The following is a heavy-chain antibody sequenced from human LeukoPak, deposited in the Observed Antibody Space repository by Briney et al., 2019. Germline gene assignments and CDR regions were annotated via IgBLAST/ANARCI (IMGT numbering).Heavy chain of an antibody. CDR2: IYYSGNT. J-gene: IGHJ4*02. Sequence: SETLSLTCTVSGGSISSSSYYWSWIRQPPGKGLEWIGYIYYSGNTNYNPSLKSRVTISVDTSKNQFSLKLSSVTAADTAVYYCAADPRPRRFDYWGRGTLVTVSS. CDR1: GGSISSSSYY. D-gene: IGHD1-14*01. V-gene: IGHV4-61*01. CDR3: AADPRPRRFDY.